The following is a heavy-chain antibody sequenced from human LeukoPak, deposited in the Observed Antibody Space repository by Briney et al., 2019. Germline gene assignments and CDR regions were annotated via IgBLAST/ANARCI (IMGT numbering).Heavy chain of an antibody. D-gene: IGHD6-19*01. CDR1: GFTFSSYS. J-gene: IGHJ4*02. Sequence: GGSLRLSCAASGFTFSSYSMNWVRQAPGKGLEWVSSISSSSSYIYYADSVKGRFTISRDNAKNSLYLQMNSLRAEDTAVYYCARLYSSGWNGTDYFDYWGQGTLVTVSS. CDR3: ARLYSSGWNGTDYFDY. CDR2: ISSSSSYI. V-gene: IGHV3-21*01.